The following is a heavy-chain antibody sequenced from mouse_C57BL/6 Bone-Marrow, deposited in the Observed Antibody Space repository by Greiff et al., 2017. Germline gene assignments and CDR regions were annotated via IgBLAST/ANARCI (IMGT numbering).Heavy chain of an antibody. D-gene: IGHD1-3*01. V-gene: IGHV5-17*01. CDR3: AIFDNKCAY. CDR2: IRSGSSTI. J-gene: IGHJ3*01. Sequence: EVKLVESGGGLVKPGGSLKLSCAASGFTFSDYGMHWVRQAPEKGLEWVAYIRSGSSTIYYADTVKGRFTIPRDNAKNTLFLQMTSLRSEDTAMYYCAIFDNKCAYWGQGTLVTVSA. CDR1: GFTFSDYG.